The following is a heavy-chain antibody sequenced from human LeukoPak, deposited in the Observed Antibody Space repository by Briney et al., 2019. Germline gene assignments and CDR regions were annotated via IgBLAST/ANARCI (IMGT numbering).Heavy chain of an antibody. Sequence: SVKVSCKASGGTFISYAISWVRQAPGQGLEWMGRIIPIFGTANYAQKFQGRVTITTDESTSTAYMELSSLRSEDTAVYYCARDATPLRYSSGWYVAFDIWGQGTMVTVSS. D-gene: IGHD6-19*01. CDR3: ARDATPLRYSSGWYVAFDI. CDR1: GGTFISYA. J-gene: IGHJ3*02. CDR2: IIPIFGTA. V-gene: IGHV1-69*05.